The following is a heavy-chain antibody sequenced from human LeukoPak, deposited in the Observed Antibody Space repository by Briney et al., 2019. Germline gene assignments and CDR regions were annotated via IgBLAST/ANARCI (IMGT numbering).Heavy chain of an antibody. D-gene: IGHD5-12*01. CDR3: ARERRGYGYGTLDP. J-gene: IGHJ5*02. CDR2: ISDNGLRT. V-gene: IGHV3-30*04. CDR1: GIDFKVYE. Sequence: GGSLRLSCVASGIDFKVYEMHWVRQSPGKGLEWVALISDNGLRTNYVESLKGRFIVSRDNSKNTMDLQMNDLRVEDTGVYFCARERRGYGYGTLDPWGQGTLVTVSS.